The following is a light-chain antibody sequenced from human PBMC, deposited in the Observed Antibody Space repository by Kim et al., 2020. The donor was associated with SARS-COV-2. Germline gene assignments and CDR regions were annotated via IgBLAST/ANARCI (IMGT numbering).Light chain of an antibody. Sequence: QSVLTQPPSVSGAPGQRVTISCTGSSSNIGAGFDVHWYQQLPGTAPKLLIYDNTNRPSGVPDRLSGSKSGISASLAITGLQAEDEADYYCQSYDSSLIDYVFGTGTKVTVL. J-gene: IGLJ1*01. CDR3: QSYDSSLIDYV. CDR1: SSNIGAGFD. V-gene: IGLV1-40*01. CDR2: DNT.